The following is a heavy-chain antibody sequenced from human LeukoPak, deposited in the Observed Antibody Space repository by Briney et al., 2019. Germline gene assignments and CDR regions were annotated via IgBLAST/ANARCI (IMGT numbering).Heavy chain of an antibody. CDR3: ARGARISGKATVAY. D-gene: IGHD3-10*01. CDR1: GGTFSSYA. J-gene: IGHJ4*02. Sequence: ASVTVSCKASGGTFSSYAISWVRQAPGQGLEWMGWISAYNGKTKSAQKLQGRVTMTTDTSTSTAYMELRSLRSDDTAVYYCARGARISGKATVAYWGQGTLVTVSS. CDR2: ISAYNGKT. V-gene: IGHV1-18*01.